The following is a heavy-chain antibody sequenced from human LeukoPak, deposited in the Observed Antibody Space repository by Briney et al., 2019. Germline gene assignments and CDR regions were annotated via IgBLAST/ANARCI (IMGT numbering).Heavy chain of an antibody. CDR2: INHSGST. D-gene: IGHD3-16*02. CDR1: GGSFSGYY. CDR3: ARRRSDYVWGSYRYTGSDYFDY. V-gene: IGHV4-34*01. Sequence: SETLSLTCAVYGGSFSGYYWSWIRQPPGKGLEWIGEINHSGSTNYNPSLKSRVTISVDTSKNQFSLKLSSVTAADTAVYYCARRRSDYVWGSYRYTGSDYFDYWGQGTLVTVSS. J-gene: IGHJ4*02.